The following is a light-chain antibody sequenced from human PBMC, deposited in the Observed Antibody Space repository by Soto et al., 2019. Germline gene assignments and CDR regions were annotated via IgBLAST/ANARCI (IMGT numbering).Light chain of an antibody. CDR1: QSVSSY. J-gene: IGKJ2*01. V-gene: IGKV3-11*02. CDR2: DAS. CDR3: RQRSNWPYT. Sequence: LAHTPATESLCPGEECTLPCRASQSVSSYLASYQQKPGEDPRILIYDASNRATGIPARFGGSGCGREFTFLISSIVPADFVVYYCRQRSNWPYTFGQGTKVDIK.